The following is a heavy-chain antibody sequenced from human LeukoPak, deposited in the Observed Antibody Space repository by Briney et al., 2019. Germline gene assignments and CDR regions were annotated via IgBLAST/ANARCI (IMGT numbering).Heavy chain of an antibody. J-gene: IGHJ5*02. CDR3: ARGKGWNDFGGHNWFDP. Sequence: ASVKVSCKASGGTFSSYAISWVRQAPGQGLEWMGGIIPIFGTANYAQKFQGRVTITADESTSTAYMELSSLRSEDTAVYYCARGKGWNDFGGHNWFDPWGQGTLVTVSS. V-gene: IGHV1-69*01. CDR2: IIPIFGTA. CDR1: GGTFSSYA. D-gene: IGHD1-1*01.